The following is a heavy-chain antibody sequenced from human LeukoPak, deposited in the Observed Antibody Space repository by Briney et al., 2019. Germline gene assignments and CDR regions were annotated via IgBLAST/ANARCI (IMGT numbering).Heavy chain of an antibody. CDR2: ISSSSSTI. V-gene: IGHV3-48*04. CDR1: GFTFSSYA. CDR3: ARETQQRQLSNPFEI. D-gene: IGHD6-13*01. Sequence: PGGSVRLSCEASGFTFSSYAMSWVRQAPGKGLEWVSYISSSSSTIYYADSVKGQFTTSRDNSKNTLYLQMNSLRADDTALYYCARETQQRQLSNPFEIWGQGTMVTVSS. J-gene: IGHJ3*02.